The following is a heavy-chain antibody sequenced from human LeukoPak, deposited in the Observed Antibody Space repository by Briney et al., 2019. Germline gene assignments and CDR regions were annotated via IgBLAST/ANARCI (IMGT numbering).Heavy chain of an antibody. CDR3: ARALGSSGYYYVVDY. D-gene: IGHD3-22*01. CDR2: ISSSGSTI. V-gene: IGHV3-48*03. J-gene: IGHJ4*02. Sequence: GGSLRLSCAASGFTFSSYEMNWVRQAPGKGLEWVSYISSSGSTIYYADSVKGRFTICRDNAKNSLYLQMNSLRAEDTAVYYCARALGSSGYYYVVDYWGQGTLVTVSS. CDR1: GFTFSSYE.